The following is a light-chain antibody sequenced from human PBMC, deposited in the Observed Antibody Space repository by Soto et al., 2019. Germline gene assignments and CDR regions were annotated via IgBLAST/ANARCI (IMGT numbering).Light chain of an antibody. Sequence: QPPLPNLASVPGSLGQPIPISSTETIINVCVCRYVSWYQQHPRTATNPMIHEVSNRASGVSDRFSGSKSGNAASLTISGFQAQDEADYDCQSYDSSLSGFYVFGTRTKVTVL. CDR1: IINVCVCRY. CDR3: QSYDSSLSGFYV. J-gene: IGLJ1*01. V-gene: IGLV2-14*01. CDR2: EVS.